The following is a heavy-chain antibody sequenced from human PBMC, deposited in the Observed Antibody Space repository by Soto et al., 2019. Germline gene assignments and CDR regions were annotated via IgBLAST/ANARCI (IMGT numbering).Heavy chain of an antibody. CDR2: ITIVDTPNGFT. V-gene: IGHV3-23*01. CDR3: AKGQGPGSYSWSVDY. D-gene: IGHD3-10*01. J-gene: IGHJ4*02. CDR1: EFSFRSYS. Sequence: EVQLLQSGGGLVQPGGSLRLSCVGSEFSFRSYSMSWVRQAPGKGLGWLSSITIVDTPNGFTSYADSVKGRFTISRDNAKNTLYLQVYRLRADATAEYYCAKGQGPGSYSWSVDYWGQGTLVTVSS.